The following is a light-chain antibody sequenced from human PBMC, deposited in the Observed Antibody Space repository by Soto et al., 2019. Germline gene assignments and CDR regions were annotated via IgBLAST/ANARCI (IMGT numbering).Light chain of an antibody. CDR2: GAS. J-gene: IGKJ1*01. CDR3: QPYGNTPRT. Sequence: VLTKPSATLSLSPGKRATLSCRSGQPANNNFLPCYRHNTRQAPRLLIYGASTRATGVPDRFSGSGSGTDFTLPIRRLEPEDFALYLCQPYGNTPRTFGQGTKVDIK. V-gene: IGKV3-20*01. CDR1: QPANNNF.